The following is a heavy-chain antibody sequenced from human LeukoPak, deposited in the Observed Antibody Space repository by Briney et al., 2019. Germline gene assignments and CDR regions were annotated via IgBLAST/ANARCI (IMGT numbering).Heavy chain of an antibody. D-gene: IGHD3-3*01. V-gene: IGHV4-59*01. J-gene: IGHJ5*02. CDR1: GGSISSYY. CDR3: ARDGDDFWSGYYTGWFDP. Sequence: SETLSLTCTVSGGSISSYYWSWIRQSPGKGLEWIGYIYYSGSTNYNPSLKSRVTISVDTSKNQFSLKLSSVTAADTAVYYCARDGDDFWSGYYTGWFDPWGQGTLVTVSS. CDR2: IYYSGST.